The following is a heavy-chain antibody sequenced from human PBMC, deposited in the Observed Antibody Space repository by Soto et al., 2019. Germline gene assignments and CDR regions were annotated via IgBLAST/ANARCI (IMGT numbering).Heavy chain of an antibody. Sequence: GGSLRLSCAASGFTFSSYSMNWVRQAPGKGLEWVSSISSSSSYIYYADSVKGRFTISRDNAKNSLYLQMNSLRAEDTAVYYCARDSGSGGDYGVLSYRWFDPWGQGTLVTVSS. CDR2: ISSSSSYI. V-gene: IGHV3-21*01. CDR3: ARDSGSGGDYGVLSYRWFDP. D-gene: IGHD4-17*01. CDR1: GFTFSSYS. J-gene: IGHJ5*02.